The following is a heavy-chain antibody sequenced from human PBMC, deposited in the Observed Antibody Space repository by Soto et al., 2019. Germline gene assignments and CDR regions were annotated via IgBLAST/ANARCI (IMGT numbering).Heavy chain of an antibody. CDR1: GYTFTSYG. CDR3: ARDQSLGTLLWFGESLDWFDP. D-gene: IGHD3-10*01. J-gene: IGHJ5*02. Sequence: QVQLVQSGAEVKKPGASVKVSCKASGYTFTSYGISWVRQAPGQGLEWMGWISAYNGNTNYAQKLQGRVTMTTDTSTRTAYMELRSLRSDDTAVYYCARDQSLGTLLWFGESLDWFDPWGQGTLVTVSS. V-gene: IGHV1-18*01. CDR2: ISAYNGNT.